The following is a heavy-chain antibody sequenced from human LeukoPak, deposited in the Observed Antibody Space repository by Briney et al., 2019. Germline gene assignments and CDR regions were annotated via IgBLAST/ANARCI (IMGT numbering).Heavy chain of an antibody. CDR2: ISGSGGTT. D-gene: IGHD2-8*02. J-gene: IGHJ4*02. CDR3: AKSPGYWAHDY. CDR1: EFTFSSFA. Sequence: GGSLRLSCAASEFTFSSFAMSWVRQAPGKGLEWLSAISGSGGTTYYADSVKGRFTISRDNSKNTLYLQMNGLRAEDTAVYYCAKSPGYWAHDYWGQGTLVTVSS. V-gene: IGHV3-23*01.